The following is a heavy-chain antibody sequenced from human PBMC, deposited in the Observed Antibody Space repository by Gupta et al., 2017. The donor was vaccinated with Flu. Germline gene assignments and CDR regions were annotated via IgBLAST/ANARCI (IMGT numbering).Heavy chain of an antibody. CDR1: Y. J-gene: IGHJ4*02. D-gene: IGHD4-17*01. Sequence: YWSWIRQPPGKGLEYIGSVYYVGSTYYNLFLESRVTISIDTSKNQFSLKLISVTAADTALYYCARSGDYFDSWGQGALVTVSS. CDR3: ARSGDYFDS. CDR2: VYYVGST. V-gene: IGHV4-39*01.